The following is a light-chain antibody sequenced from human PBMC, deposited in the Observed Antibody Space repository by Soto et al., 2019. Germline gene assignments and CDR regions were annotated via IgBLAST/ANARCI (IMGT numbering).Light chain of an antibody. V-gene: IGKV3-20*01. CDR3: QQYGNSPPYS. Sequence: EIVLTQSPGSLSLSPGEGATLSCRASQSVSTTYLAWYQLKPGQAPRLVIYATSSRAAGIPDRFRGSGSGPEFTLTISSLEPEDVGVYFCQQYGNSPPYSFGQGTKLEIK. CDR2: ATS. CDR1: QSVSTTY. J-gene: IGKJ2*03.